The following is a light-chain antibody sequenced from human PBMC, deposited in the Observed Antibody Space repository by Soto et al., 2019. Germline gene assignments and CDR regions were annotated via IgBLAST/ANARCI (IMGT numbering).Light chain of an antibody. J-gene: IGLJ1*01. CDR2: DVS. V-gene: IGLV2-14*03. Sequence: QSVLTQPASVSGSPGQSITISCTGTNSDVVGYNYVSWYQHHPGKAPKLIIYDVSNRPSGVSIRFSGSKSDNTASLTISGLQPEDEADYHCSSYTTSNTRQIVFGTGTKVTVL. CDR3: SSYTTSNTRQIV. CDR1: NSDVVGYNY.